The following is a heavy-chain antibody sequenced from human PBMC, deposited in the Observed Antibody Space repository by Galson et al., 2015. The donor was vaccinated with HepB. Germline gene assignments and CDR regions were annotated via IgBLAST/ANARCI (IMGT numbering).Heavy chain of an antibody. Sequence: SLRLSCAVSGFSVDSRAMSWVRQAPGKSLEWLSSISNNAGKTYYAGSVRGRFTISRDESTNSVFLQMDSLRADGTAVYYCAKDHPSSGWPAFDYWSQGAQVIVSS. CDR3: AKDHPSSGWPAFDY. D-gene: IGHD6-19*01. J-gene: IGHJ4*02. CDR2: ISNNAGKT. V-gene: IGHV3-23*01. CDR1: GFSVDSRA.